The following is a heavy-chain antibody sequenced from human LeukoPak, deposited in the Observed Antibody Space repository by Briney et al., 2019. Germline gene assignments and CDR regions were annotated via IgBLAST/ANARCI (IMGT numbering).Heavy chain of an antibody. J-gene: IGHJ4*02. D-gene: IGHD2-21*02. CDR2: IYYSGTT. V-gene: IGHV4-39*01. Sequence: KPSETQTLLCNVSGGPITSSHDYGGWIRQPPGKGLEWIGNIYYSGTTSYNPCLNSRVDISEDTSKSQFSLKLTSVTVADTAVYYYARLRGSYCYCFIDYWVQGTMVAVSS. CDR1: GGPITSSHDY. CDR3: ARLRGSYCYCFIDY.